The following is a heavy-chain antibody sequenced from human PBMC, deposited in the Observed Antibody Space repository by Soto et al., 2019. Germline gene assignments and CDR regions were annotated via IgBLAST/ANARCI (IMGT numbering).Heavy chain of an antibody. Sequence: QVRLVQSGAEVKKPGSSVKVSCEASGGTFNNYAVGWVRQAPGLGLEWMGVIILPFGTPNYAQKFQGRVTIAADESMTTAYMELSGLRSEDTAVYYCARGPDYEGYFDYWGQGTPVTVSS. D-gene: IGHD3-22*01. CDR1: GGTFNNYA. V-gene: IGHV1-69*12. CDR2: IILPFGTP. CDR3: ARGPDYEGYFDY. J-gene: IGHJ4*02.